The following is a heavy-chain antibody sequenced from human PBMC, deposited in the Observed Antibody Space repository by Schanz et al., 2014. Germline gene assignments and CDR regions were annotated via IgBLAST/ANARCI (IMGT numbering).Heavy chain of an antibody. CDR3: ASSGAGYSSSWDFDY. CDR2: FIPILDVG. Sequence: QVQLVQSGAEVKKPGSSVKVSCKASGGTFSTYTISWVRQAPGQGLEWVGRFIPILDVGNYAQQFQGRVTFTADKSTSTAYMELSSLRSEDTAVYYCASSGAGYSSSWDFDYWGQGTLVTVSS. CDR1: GGTFSTYT. J-gene: IGHJ4*02. V-gene: IGHV1-69*02. D-gene: IGHD6-13*01.